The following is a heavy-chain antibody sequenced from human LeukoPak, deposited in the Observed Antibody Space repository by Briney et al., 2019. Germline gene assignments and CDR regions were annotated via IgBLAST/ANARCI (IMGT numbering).Heavy chain of an antibody. D-gene: IGHD3-16*01. CDR2: IYSSGTT. CDR1: GGSISRYY. CDR3: ARDRLAMAT. V-gene: IGHV4-59*12. Sequence: PSETLSLTCTVSGGSISRYYWSWIRQPPGKGLEWVGYIYSSGTTKYNPSLKSRATISIDTSKSQLSLSLSSVSAADTAVYYCARDRLAMATWGQGTMVTVSS. J-gene: IGHJ3*01.